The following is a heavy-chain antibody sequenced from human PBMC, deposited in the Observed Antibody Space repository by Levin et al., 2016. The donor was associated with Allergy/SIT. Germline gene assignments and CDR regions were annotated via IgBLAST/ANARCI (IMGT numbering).Heavy chain of an antibody. D-gene: IGHD2-2*01. V-gene: IGHV4-34*01. Sequence: RQAPGKGLEWIGEINHSGSTNYNPSLKSRVTISVDTSKNQFSLKLSSVTAADTAVYYCARRAVVPAATYYYMDVWGKGTTVTVSS. J-gene: IGHJ6*03. CDR2: INHSGST. CDR3: ARRAVVPAATYYYMDV.